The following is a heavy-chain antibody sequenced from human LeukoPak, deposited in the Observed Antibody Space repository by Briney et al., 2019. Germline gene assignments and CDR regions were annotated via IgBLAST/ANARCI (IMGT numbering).Heavy chain of an antibody. J-gene: IGHJ6*03. V-gene: IGHV4-39*01. D-gene: IGHD3-16*01. CDR3: ARIGQNVHYYMDV. CDR1: GGSVSSSNYY. CDR2: IYYSGST. Sequence: SETLSLTCTVSGGSVSSSNYYWGWIRQPPGKGLEWIGTIYYSGSTYFNPSLKSRVTMSVDTSKNQFSLKLSSVTAADTAVYYCARIGQNVHYYMDVWGKGTTVTVSS.